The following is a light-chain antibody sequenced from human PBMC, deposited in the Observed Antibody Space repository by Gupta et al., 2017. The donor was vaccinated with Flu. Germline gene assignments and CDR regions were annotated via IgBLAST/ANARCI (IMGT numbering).Light chain of an antibody. CDR3: QVWDTDSSHVV. J-gene: IGLJ3*02. CDR2: DST. CDR1: SIGSEN. Sequence: SYVLTQPPSAPLAPGQTARTSCGGDSIGSENVHWYQQQPGQAPLLVVYDSTDRPSGIPERFSGSNSGNTASLTISGVEAGDEADYFCQVWDTDSSHVVFGGGTKLTVL. V-gene: IGLV3-21*02.